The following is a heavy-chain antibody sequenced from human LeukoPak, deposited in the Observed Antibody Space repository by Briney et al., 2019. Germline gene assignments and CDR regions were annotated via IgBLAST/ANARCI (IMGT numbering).Heavy chain of an antibody. CDR3: ARDRGVRGVIRGWFDP. D-gene: IGHD3-10*01. CDR1: GYSTSSGYY. J-gene: IGHJ5*02. V-gene: IGHV4-38-2*02. Sequence: PSETLSLTCAVSGYSTSSGYYWGWIRQPPGKGLEWIGSLYHSGSTYYNPSLKSRVTISVDTSKNQFSLKLSSVTAADTAVYYCARDRGVRGVIRGWFDPWGQGTLVTVSS. CDR2: LYHSGST.